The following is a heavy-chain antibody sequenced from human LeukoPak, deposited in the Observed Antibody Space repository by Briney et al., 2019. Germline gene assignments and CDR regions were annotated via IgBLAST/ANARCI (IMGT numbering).Heavy chain of an antibody. CDR3: ARDPGYCYGFDV. V-gene: IGHV6-1*01. Sequence: SQTLSLTCAISGDSVSSGTSAWNWIRQSPSRGLEWLGRTYYRSKWYYEYSVSVKSRITVSADTSKNQFSLQLTSVTPDDTAVCYCARDPGYCYGFDVWGQGTTVTVSS. D-gene: IGHD2-15*01. J-gene: IGHJ6*02. CDR1: GDSVSSGTSA. CDR2: TYYRSKWYY.